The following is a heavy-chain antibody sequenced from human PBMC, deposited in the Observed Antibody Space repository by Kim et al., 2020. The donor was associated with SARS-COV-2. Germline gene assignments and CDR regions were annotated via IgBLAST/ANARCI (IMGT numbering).Heavy chain of an antibody. CDR3: AGTARGANFDY. V-gene: IGHV4-4*09. D-gene: IGHD1-26*01. Sequence: NYNPSRRSRVTIAVYTSKNQFSLNRSSVTAADTAVYYCAGTARGANFDYWGRGALVTVSS. J-gene: IGHJ4*02.